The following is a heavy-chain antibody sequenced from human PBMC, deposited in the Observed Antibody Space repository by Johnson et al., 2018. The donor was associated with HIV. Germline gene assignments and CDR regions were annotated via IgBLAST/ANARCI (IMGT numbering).Heavy chain of an antibody. CDR3: AKVGGTTILRDAFDI. CDR1: GFTFSSYA. Sequence: QVQLVESGGGVVQPGRSLRLSCAASGFTFSSYAMHWVRQAPGKGLEWVAVISYDGSNKYYADSVKGRFTISRDNAKNSLYLQMNSLRAEDTALYYCAKVGGTTILRDAFDIWGQGTMVTVSS. CDR2: ISYDGSNK. V-gene: IGHV3-30*04. D-gene: IGHD1-1*01. J-gene: IGHJ3*02.